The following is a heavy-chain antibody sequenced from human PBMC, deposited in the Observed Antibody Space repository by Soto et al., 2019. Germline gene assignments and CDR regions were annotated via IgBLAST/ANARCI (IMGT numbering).Heavy chain of an antibody. D-gene: IGHD2-8*01. CDR2: ISGSGGSP. Sequence: GGSLRLSCAASGFSFSTYTMSWVRRAPGKGLEWVSAISGSGGSPSYADSVQGRFTISRDNPKKTLYPQMNSLRAEDTAVYYCAKARCTTSNCYVPDYWGQGTLVTSPQ. V-gene: IGHV3-23*01. CDR1: GFSFSTYT. CDR3: AKARCTTSNCYVPDY. J-gene: IGHJ4*02.